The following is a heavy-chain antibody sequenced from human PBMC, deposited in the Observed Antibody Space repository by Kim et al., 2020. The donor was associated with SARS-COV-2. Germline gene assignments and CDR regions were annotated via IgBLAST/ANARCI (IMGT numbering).Heavy chain of an antibody. J-gene: IGHJ4*02. CDR1: GFTFSSYA. CDR3: AREVSIQLWLRAEYYFDY. V-gene: IGHV3-30*04. Sequence: GGSLRLSCAASGFTFSSYAMHWVRQAPGKGLEWVAVISYDGSNKYYADSVKGRFTISRDNSKNTLYLQMNSLRAEDTAVYYCAREVSIQLWLRAEYYFDYWGQGTLVTVSS. D-gene: IGHD5-18*01. CDR2: ISYDGSNK.